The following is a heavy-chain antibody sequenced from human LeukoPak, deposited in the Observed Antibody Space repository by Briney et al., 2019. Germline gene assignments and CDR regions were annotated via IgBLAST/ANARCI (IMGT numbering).Heavy chain of an antibody. D-gene: IGHD6-6*01. J-gene: IGHJ6*03. CDR1: GGTFSSYA. CDR3: ATSSSSHDGYYYMDV. Sequence: PQASVKVSCTASGGTFSSYAISWVRQAPGQGLEWMGGIIPIFGTANYAQKFQGRVTITTDESTSTAYMELSSLRSEDTAVYYCATSSSSHDGYYYMDVWGKGTTVTVSS. CDR2: IIPIFGTA. V-gene: IGHV1-69*05.